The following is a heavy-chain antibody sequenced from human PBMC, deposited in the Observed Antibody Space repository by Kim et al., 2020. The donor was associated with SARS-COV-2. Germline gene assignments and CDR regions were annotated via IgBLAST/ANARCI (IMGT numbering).Heavy chain of an antibody. V-gene: IGHV4-4*07. Sequence: SETLSLTCTVSGGSISSHYWSWIRQPAGEGLEWIGRIHASGNTIYNPSLKSRVSMSIDTSRDHFSLTLRSVIAADTAVYYCARGKETYALYTMGVRGQGT. J-gene: IGHJ6*02. D-gene: IGHD2-2*01. CDR3: ARGKETYALYTMGV. CDR1: GGSISSHY. CDR2: IHASGNT.